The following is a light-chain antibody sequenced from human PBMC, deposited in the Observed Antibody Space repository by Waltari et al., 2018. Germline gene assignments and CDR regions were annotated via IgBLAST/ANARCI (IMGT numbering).Light chain of an antibody. CDR3: CSYAGRSTLL. CDR1: SSDVRSDNL. Sequence: QSALTHPASVSGSPGQSITISCTRTSSDVRSDNLVSWYQQHPCEGPHLLIYEVSQRPSGVSDRFSGSKSGKTASLTISGLQSDDEASYYCCSYAGRSTLLFGGGTTLTVL. J-gene: IGLJ2*01. V-gene: IGLV2-23*01. CDR2: EVS.